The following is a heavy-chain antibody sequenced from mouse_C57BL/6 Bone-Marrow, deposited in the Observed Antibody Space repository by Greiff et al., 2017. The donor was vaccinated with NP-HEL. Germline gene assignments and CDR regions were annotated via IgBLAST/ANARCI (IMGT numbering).Heavy chain of an antibody. V-gene: IGHV1-4*01. J-gene: IGHJ4*01. CDR2: INPCSGYT. CDR1: GYTFTGYT. CDR3: ARSRDYYAMDY. D-gene: IGHD1-1*01. Sequence: VQLQQSGAELAKPGASVKMSCKASGYTFTGYTMNWVKQRPGQGLEWIGYINPCSGYTKYNQKLKDKATLTADKSSITAYMQLSDLTSDDSAVSYCARSRDYYAMDYWGKGTSVTVSS.